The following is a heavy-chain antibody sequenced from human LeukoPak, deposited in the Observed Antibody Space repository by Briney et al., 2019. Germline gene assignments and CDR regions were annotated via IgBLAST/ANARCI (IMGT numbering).Heavy chain of an antibody. D-gene: IGHD2-2*01. CDR1: GFTFSDYY. CDR3: ARGLPAAIPLFDY. Sequence: PGGSLRLSCAASGFTFSDYYMSWIRQAPGKGLEWVSYISSSGSTIYYADSVKGRFTISRDNAKNSLYLQMNSLRAKDTAVYYCARGLPAAIPLFDYWGQGTLVTVSS. CDR2: ISSSGSTI. V-gene: IGHV3-11*01. J-gene: IGHJ4*02.